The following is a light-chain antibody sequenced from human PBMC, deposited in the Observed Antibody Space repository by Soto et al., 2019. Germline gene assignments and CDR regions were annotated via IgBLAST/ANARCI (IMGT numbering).Light chain of an antibody. CDR2: DAS. CDR1: QSFSSS. CDR3: QQRSNWPPALT. Sequence: EIVLTQSPATLSLSPGERATLSCRASQSFSSSLAWYQQKPGQAPRLLIYDASNRATGIPARFSCSGSGTDSTLTISSLEPEDLAVYYCQQRSNWPPALTFGGGTKVEIK. J-gene: IGKJ4*01. V-gene: IGKV3-11*01.